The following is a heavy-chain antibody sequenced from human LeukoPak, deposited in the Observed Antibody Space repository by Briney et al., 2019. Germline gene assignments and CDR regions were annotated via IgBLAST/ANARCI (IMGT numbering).Heavy chain of an antibody. V-gene: IGHV1-46*01. D-gene: IGHD2-21*02. J-gene: IGHJ4*02. CDR3: ARAEDYCGGDCYYFDY. CDR2: ISPSGGST. CDR1: GYTFTSYY. Sequence: ASVKVSCKASGYTFTSYYMHWLRQAPGQGLEWLGIISPSGGSTSYAQKFQGRVTMTRDTSTSTLYMELSRLRSDDTAVYYCARAEDYCGGDCYYFDYWGQGTLVTVSS.